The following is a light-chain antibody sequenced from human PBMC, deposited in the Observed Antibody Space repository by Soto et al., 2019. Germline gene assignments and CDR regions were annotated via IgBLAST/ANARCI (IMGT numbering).Light chain of an antibody. CDR1: SSDIGGYNY. J-gene: IGLJ2*01. CDR3: SSYTTSSTVA. V-gene: IGLV2-14*01. Sequence: QSALTQSASVSWSPGQSITISCTGTSSDIGGYNYVSWYQQHPDKAPKLMIFEVSNRPSGVSNRFSGSKSGNTASLTICGLLPEDEADYYCSSYTTSSTVAFGGGTKLTVL. CDR2: EVS.